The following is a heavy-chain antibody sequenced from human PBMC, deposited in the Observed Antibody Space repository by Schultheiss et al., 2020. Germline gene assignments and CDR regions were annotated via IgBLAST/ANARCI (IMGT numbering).Heavy chain of an antibody. Sequence: GGSLRLSCAASAFTVSSNYITWFRQAPGKGLEWVGRIKSKANSYATAYAASVKGRFTISRDDSKNTAYLQMNSLKTEDTAVYYCTSLTTVPHIDYWGQGTLVTVSS. CDR1: AFTVSSNY. J-gene: IGHJ4*02. D-gene: IGHD4-17*01. CDR3: TSLTTVPHIDY. CDR2: IKSKANSYAT. V-gene: IGHV3-73*01.